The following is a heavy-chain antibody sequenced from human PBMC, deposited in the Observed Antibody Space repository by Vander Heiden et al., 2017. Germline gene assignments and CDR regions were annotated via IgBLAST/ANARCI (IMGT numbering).Heavy chain of an antibody. CDR3: ARAPGVLAVSRNWFDP. V-gene: IGHV4-34*01. CDR2: INHSGST. Sequence: QVQLQQWGAGLLKPSETLSLTCAVYGGSFSGYYWSWIRQPPGKWLEWIGEINHSGSTNYNPSLKSRVTISVDTSKNQFSLKLSSVTAADTAVYYCARAPGVLAVSRNWFDPWGQGTLVTVSS. D-gene: IGHD2-8*02. J-gene: IGHJ5*02. CDR1: GGSFSGYY.